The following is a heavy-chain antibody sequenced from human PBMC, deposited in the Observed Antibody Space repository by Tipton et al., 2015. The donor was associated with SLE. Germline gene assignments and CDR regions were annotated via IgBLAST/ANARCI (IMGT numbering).Heavy chain of an antibody. Sequence: TLSLTCAVSGGSISSGGYSWSWIRQPAGKGPEWIGRIYTSGSTNYNPSLKSRVTISVHTSKNQFSLKLSSVTAADTAVYYCARDVWQWLDYWGQGTLVTVSS. CDR2: IYTSGST. D-gene: IGHD6-19*01. J-gene: IGHJ4*02. V-gene: IGHV4-61*02. CDR1: GGSISSGGYS. CDR3: ARDVWQWLDY.